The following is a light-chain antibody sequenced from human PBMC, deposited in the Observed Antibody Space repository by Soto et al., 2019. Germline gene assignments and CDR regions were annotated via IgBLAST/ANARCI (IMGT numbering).Light chain of an antibody. CDR3: QQYGDSPPNT. Sequence: EIVMTQSPATLSVSPGDRATLSCRASQSVSSNLAWYQQKPGQAPRLLIYGASTRATGIPARFSGSGSGTEFTLTISSLQSEDFAVYYCQQYGDSPPNTFGQGTRLEIK. J-gene: IGKJ5*01. V-gene: IGKV3-15*01. CDR1: QSVSSN. CDR2: GAS.